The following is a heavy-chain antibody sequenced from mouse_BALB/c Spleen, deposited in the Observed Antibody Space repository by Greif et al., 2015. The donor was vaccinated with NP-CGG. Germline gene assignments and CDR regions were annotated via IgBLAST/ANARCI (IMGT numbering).Heavy chain of an antibody. Sequence: QVQLQQPGAELARPGASVKLSCKASGYTFTDYYINWVKQRTGQGLEWIGEIYPGSGSTYYNEKFKGKATLTADKSSSTSYRQLSSLTSEDSAVYFGARDSRYFDVWGAGPTVTVSS. CDR1: GYTFTDYY. V-gene: IGHV1-77*01. J-gene: IGHJ1*01. CDR3: ARDSRYFDV. CDR2: IYPGSGST.